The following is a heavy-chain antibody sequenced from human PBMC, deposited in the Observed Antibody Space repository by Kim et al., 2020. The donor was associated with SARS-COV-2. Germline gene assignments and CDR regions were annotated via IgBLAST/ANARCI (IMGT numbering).Heavy chain of an antibody. J-gene: IGHJ4*02. D-gene: IGHD6-19*01. CDR3: TTVDQWLAIDY. V-gene: IGHV3-15*01. CDR2: T. Sequence: TDYAAPVKGRFTISRDDSKNTLYLQMNSLKTEDTAVYYCTTVDQWLAIDYWGQGTLVTVSS.